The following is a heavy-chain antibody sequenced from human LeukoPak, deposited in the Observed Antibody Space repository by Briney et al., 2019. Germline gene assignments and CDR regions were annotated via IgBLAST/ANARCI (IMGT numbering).Heavy chain of an antibody. V-gene: IGHV3-23*01. CDR3: AEEPGSLSGPFDY. CDR2: ISGSGGST. Sequence: GGSLRLSCAASGFTFSSYAMSWVRQAPGKGLEWVSAISGSGGSTYYADSVKGRFTISRDNSKNTLYLQMNGLRAEDTAVYYCAEEPGSLSGPFDYWGQGTLVTVSS. CDR1: GFTFSSYA. D-gene: IGHD2-15*01. J-gene: IGHJ4*02.